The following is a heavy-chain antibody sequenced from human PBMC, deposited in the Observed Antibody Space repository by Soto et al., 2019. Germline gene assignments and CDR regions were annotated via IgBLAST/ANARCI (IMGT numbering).Heavy chain of an antibody. CDR2: ISSSSRRT. J-gene: IGHJ4*02. Sequence: LXLSCEASGFTFGHYGTGWFLQAPVKGLYWVSGISSSSRRTYYADSVRGRFTISRDNSKNTLYLQMDTLRADDTAVYYCAKVAKYGVVIEYFDSWGQGSLVTVPS. CDR3: AKVAKYGVVIEYFDS. V-gene: IGHV3-23*01. D-gene: IGHD3-3*01. CDR1: GFTFGHYG.